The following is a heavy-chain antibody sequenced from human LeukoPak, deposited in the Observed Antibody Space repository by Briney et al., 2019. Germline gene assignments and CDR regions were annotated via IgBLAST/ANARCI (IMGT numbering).Heavy chain of an antibody. V-gene: IGHV3-23*01. CDR3: ARGGQLGDYFDY. J-gene: IGHJ4*02. CDR2: ISGSGGST. CDR1: GFTFSSYA. Sequence: GGSLRLSCAASGFTFSSYAMSWVRQAPGKGLEWVSAISGSGGSTYYADSVKGRFTISRDNSKNTLYLQMNSLRAEDTAVYYCARGGQLGDYFDYWGQGTLVTVSS. D-gene: IGHD6-6*01.